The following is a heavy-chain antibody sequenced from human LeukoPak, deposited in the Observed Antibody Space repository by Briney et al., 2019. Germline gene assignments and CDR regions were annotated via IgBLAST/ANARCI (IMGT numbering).Heavy chain of an antibody. J-gene: IGHJ4*02. CDR2: ISSSGSTI. D-gene: IGHD2-2*02. CDR3: ARDPVVPAAIDYFDY. CDR1: GFTFSSYE. Sequence: GGSLRLSCAASGFTFSSYEMNWVRQAPGKGLEWASYISSSGSTIYYADSVKGRFTISRDNAKNSLYLQMNSLRAEDTAVYYCARDPVVPAAIDYFDYWGQGTLVTVSS. V-gene: IGHV3-48*03.